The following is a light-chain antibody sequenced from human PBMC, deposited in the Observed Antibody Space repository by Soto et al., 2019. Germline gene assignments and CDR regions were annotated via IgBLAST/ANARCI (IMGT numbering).Light chain of an antibody. Sequence: QPVLTQPPSVSGAPGQRVTISCTVSSSNIGAGYDVHWYQQLPGTAPKLLIYGNSNRPSGVPDRFSGSKSGTSASLAITGLQAEDEADYYCQSYDSSLSRVFGGGTKLTVL. CDR2: GNS. J-gene: IGLJ2*01. CDR3: QSYDSSLSRV. CDR1: SSNIGAGYD. V-gene: IGLV1-40*01.